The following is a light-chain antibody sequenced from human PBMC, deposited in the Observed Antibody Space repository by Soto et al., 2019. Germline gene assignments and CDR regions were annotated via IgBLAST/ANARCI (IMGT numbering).Light chain of an antibody. V-gene: IGKV3-11*01. Sequence: EIVLTQSPATLSLSPGERATLSCRASQSINTYLAWYHQKPGQAPRLLIYDASVRATGAPARFSGSGSGTDFTLTIRSLEPEDVAGYFCQQRSFWPPFTFGQGTRLEIK. CDR1: QSINTY. CDR2: DAS. J-gene: IGKJ5*01. CDR3: QQRSFWPPFT.